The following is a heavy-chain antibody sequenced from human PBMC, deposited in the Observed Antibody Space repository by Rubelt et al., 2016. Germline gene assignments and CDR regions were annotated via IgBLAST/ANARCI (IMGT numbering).Heavy chain of an antibody. V-gene: IGHV4-39*07. CDR2: IYYSGST. D-gene: IGHD2-2*01. Sequence: IGSIYYSGSTYYNPSLKSRVTISVDTSKNQFSLKLSSVTAADTAVYYCARGLAPAAAIFDYWGQGTLVTVSS. CDR3: ARGLAPAAAIFDY. J-gene: IGHJ4*02.